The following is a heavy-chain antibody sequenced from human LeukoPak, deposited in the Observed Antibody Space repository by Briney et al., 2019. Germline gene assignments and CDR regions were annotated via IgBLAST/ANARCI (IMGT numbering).Heavy chain of an antibody. J-gene: IGHJ4*02. CDR2: ITSDGSST. Sequence: GGSLRLSCAASGFTFNNYWMHWVRQAPGTGLVGVSRITSDGSSTSYADSVKGRFTISRDNAKNTLYLQMNSLRAEDTAVYYCARDEAVGAPFDYWGQGTLVTVSS. D-gene: IGHD1-26*01. CDR1: GFTFNNYW. CDR3: ARDEAVGAPFDY. V-gene: IGHV3-74*01.